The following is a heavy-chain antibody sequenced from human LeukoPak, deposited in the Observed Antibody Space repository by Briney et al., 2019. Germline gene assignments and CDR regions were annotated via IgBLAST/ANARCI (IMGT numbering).Heavy chain of an antibody. CDR2: IGWDDDK. V-gene: IGHV2-70*04. Sequence: SGPALVKPTQTLTLTCTFSGFSLSTREMRVSWIRQPPGKALEWLARIGWDDDKFYSTSLKTRLTISKDTSKNQVVLTMTNMDPVDTATYYCARSGELAANFDYWGQGTLVTVSS. CDR3: ARSGELAANFDY. CDR1: GFSLSTREMR. J-gene: IGHJ4*02. D-gene: IGHD3-10*01.